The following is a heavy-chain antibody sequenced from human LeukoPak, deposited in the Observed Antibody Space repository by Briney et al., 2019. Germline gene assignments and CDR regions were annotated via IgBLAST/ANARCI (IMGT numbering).Heavy chain of an antibody. D-gene: IGHD5-24*01. V-gene: IGHV3-21*01. Sequence: GGSLRLSXAASGFTFSSYSMNWVRQAPGKGLKWVSSISSSSSYIYYADSVKGRFTISRDNAKNSLYLQMNSLRAEDTAVYCCARDPGYNPFYFDYWGQGTLVTVSS. J-gene: IGHJ4*02. CDR1: GFTFSSYS. CDR3: ARDPGYNPFYFDY. CDR2: ISSSSSYI.